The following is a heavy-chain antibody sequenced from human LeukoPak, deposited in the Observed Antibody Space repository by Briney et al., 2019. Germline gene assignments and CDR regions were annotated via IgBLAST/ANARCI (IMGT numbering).Heavy chain of an antibody. V-gene: IGHV5-51*01. D-gene: IGHD4-17*01. J-gene: IGHJ4*02. CDR1: GYSFTSYW. CDR3: ARFLGVTVTTTRYYDY. CDR2: IYPGDSDT. Sequence: GESLKISCKGSGYSFTSYWIGWVRQMPGKGLEWMGIIYPGDSDTRYSPSFQGQVTISADKSISTAYLQWSSLKASDTAMYYCARFLGVTVTTTRYYDYWGQGSLVTVSS.